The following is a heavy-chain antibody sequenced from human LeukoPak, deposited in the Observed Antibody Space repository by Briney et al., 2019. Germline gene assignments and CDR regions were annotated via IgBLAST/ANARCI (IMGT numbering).Heavy chain of an antibody. J-gene: IGHJ4*02. Sequence: GGSLRLSCAASGFTFSNYWVHWVRQAPGKGLVWVSRINRDGSTTKYADSVKGRFTVSRDNAKNTLNLHMNSLRAEDTAVYYCARDKKSGESSEIDYWGQGTLVTVSS. CDR1: GFTFSNYW. CDR3: ARDKKSGESSEIDY. CDR2: INRDGSTT. V-gene: IGHV3-74*03. D-gene: IGHD3-10*01.